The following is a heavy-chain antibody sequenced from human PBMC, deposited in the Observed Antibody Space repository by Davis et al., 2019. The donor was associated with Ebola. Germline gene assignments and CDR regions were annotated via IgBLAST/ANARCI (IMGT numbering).Heavy chain of an antibody. Sequence: MPSETLSLTCTVSGGSISSGDYYWSWIRQPPGKGLEWIGYIYYSGSTYYNPSLKSRATISVDTSKNQFSLKLSSVTAADTAVYYCASLMVRGVIFESSWFDPWGQGTLVTVSS. D-gene: IGHD3-10*01. V-gene: IGHV4-30-4*01. CDR3: ASLMVRGVIFESSWFDP. CDR1: GGSISSGDYY. J-gene: IGHJ5*02. CDR2: IYYSGST.